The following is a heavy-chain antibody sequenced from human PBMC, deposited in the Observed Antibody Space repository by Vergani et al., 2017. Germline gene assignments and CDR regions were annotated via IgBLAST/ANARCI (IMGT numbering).Heavy chain of an antibody. Sequence: QVQLVESGGGVVQPGRSLRLSCAASGFTFSSYGMHWVRQAPGKGLEWVAVIWYDGSNKYYADSVKGRFTISRDNSKNTLYLQMNSLRAEDTAVYYCARDTLAYLRFFELSWFDPWGQGTLVTVSS. D-gene: IGHD3-3*01. CDR2: IWYDGSNK. CDR3: ARDTLAYLRFFELSWFDP. CDR1: GFTFSSYG. V-gene: IGHV3-33*01. J-gene: IGHJ5*02.